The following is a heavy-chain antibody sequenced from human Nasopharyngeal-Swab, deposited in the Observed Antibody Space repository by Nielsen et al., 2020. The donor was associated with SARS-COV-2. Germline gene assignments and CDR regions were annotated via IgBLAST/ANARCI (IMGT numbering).Heavy chain of an antibody. J-gene: IGHJ6*03. V-gene: IGHV4-59*01. CDR1: GGSISSYS. CDR2: IYYSGST. Sequence: SETLSLTGDVSGGSISSYSWSWIRLPPGKGLEWIGYIYYSGSTNYSTSLKSRVTISVDTSKNQFSLKLNSVTAADTAVYYCARTAGYYYMDVWGKGTTVTVSS. CDR3: ARTAGYYYMDV. D-gene: IGHD6-13*01.